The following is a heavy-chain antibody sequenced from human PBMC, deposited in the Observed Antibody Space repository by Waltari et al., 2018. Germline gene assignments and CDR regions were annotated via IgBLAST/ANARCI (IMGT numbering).Heavy chain of an antibody. CDR2: LTYSGDNT. V-gene: IGHV3-23*01. Sequence: EVQLLESGGDLVQRGGYLRLSCVASGFSFSNYAMSWVRQAPGKGLEWVSTLTYSGDNTHYADSAKGRFTISRDISKRTLYLQMNSLRAEDTAVYYCAKAHYDSSGYFSDFDHWGQGTLVTVSS. D-gene: IGHD3-22*01. CDR3: AKAHYDSSGYFSDFDH. CDR1: GFSFSNYA. J-gene: IGHJ4*02.